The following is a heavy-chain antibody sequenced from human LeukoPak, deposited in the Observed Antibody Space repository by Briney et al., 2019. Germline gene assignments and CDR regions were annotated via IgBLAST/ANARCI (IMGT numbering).Heavy chain of an antibody. CDR1: GGSISSYY. J-gene: IGHJ5*02. Sequence: SETLSLTCTVSGGSISSYYWSWLRQPAGRALEGSGRIYTSGTITYNTSPKRRVTMSLDTSKNQFSLKLSSVTAADTAVYYCARDSGTTGEVKFDPWGQGTLVTVSS. CDR2: IYTSGTI. V-gene: IGHV4-4*07. CDR3: ARDSGTTGEVKFDP. D-gene: IGHD3-10*01.